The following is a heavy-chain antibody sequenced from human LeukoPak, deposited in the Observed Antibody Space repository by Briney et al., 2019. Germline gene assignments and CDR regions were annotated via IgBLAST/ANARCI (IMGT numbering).Heavy chain of an antibody. Sequence: GGSLRLSCAASGFTFSSYAMSWVRQAPGKGLEWVSAISGSGGSTYYADSVKGRFTISRDNSKTTLYLQMNSLRAEDTAVYYCAWTPINVEFDYWGQGTLVTVSS. CDR3: AWTPINVEFDY. CDR2: ISGSGGST. J-gene: IGHJ4*02. V-gene: IGHV3-23*01. CDR1: GFTFSSYA. D-gene: IGHD3/OR15-3a*01.